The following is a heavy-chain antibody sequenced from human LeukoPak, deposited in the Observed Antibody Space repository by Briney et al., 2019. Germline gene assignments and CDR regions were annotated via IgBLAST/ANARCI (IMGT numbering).Heavy chain of an antibody. CDR1: GYTFLSSA. Sequence: ASVRVSCEASGYTFLSSAIGWVRQAPGQGPEWMGWLSAYNGDTNYAQKLQGRVTMTTDTSTSTAYMELRSLRSDDTAVYYCARVVGPATPSAFNWFDPWGQGTLVTVSS. CDR2: LSAYNGDT. J-gene: IGHJ5*02. D-gene: IGHD1-26*01. V-gene: IGHV1-18*01. CDR3: ARVVGPATPSAFNWFDP.